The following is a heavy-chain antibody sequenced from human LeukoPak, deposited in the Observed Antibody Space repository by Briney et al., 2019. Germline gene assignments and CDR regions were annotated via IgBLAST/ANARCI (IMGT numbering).Heavy chain of an antibody. Sequence: PAGSLRLSCAASGFTFSSYEMNWVRQAPGKGLEWVSSISTSGSPIYYADSVKGRFTISRDNAKNSLYLQMNSLRAEDTAVYYCARKYCSSTSCLFDYWGQGTLVTVSS. V-gene: IGHV3-48*03. CDR2: ISTSGSPI. D-gene: IGHD2-2*01. J-gene: IGHJ4*02. CDR1: GFTFSSYE. CDR3: ARKYCSSTSCLFDY.